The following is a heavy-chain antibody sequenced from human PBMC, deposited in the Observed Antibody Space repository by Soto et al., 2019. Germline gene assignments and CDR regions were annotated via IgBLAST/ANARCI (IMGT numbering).Heavy chain of an antibody. V-gene: IGHV4-4*07. D-gene: IGHD5-18*01. Sequence: PSETLSLTCTVSGGSISRYYWSGIRQPAGKGLEWSGRIYTSGSTNYNPSLKSRVTMSVDTSKNQFSLKLSSVTAADTAVYYCAREKRGYCYAFEYWGQGTMVTV. CDR1: GGSISRYY. J-gene: IGHJ4*02. CDR2: IYTSGST. CDR3: AREKRGYCYAFEY.